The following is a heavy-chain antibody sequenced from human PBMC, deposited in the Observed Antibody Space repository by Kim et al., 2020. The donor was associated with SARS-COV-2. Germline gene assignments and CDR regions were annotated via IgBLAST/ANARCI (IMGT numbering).Heavy chain of an antibody. J-gene: IGHJ1*01. Sequence: GGSLRLSCAVSGIPFSNAWFNWVRQSPRKGLEWVGRIKSKTDGGTSDLAAPVQGRFAISRDDSEHTLHLLMNNVKTDDSAVYYCTTVSMRWGQGTLVTVS. CDR2: IKSKTDGGTS. D-gene: IGHD2-2*01. CDR1: GIPFSNAW. V-gene: IGHV3-15*01. CDR3: TTVSMR.